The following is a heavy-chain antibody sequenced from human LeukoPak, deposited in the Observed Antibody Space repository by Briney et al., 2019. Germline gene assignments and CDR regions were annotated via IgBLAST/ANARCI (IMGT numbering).Heavy chain of an antibody. CDR3: ARDGSVSSGYPNY. V-gene: IGHV1-2*06. CDR2: INPNSGGT. Sequence: ASVKVSCKASGYTFTGYYMHWVRQAPGQGLEWMERINPNSGGTNYAQKFQGRVTMTRDTSISTAYMELSRLRSDDTAVYYCARDGSVSSGYPNYWGQGTLVTVSS. CDR1: GYTFTGYY. J-gene: IGHJ4*02. D-gene: IGHD3-22*01.